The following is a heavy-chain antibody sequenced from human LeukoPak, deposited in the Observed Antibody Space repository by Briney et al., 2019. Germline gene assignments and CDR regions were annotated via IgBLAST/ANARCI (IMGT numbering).Heavy chain of an antibody. CDR1: GFTFSSYS. D-gene: IGHD3-10*01. CDR2: ISSSSSYI. J-gene: IGHJ4*02. CDR3: ARDPKSYYGSGTIRGGFDY. V-gene: IGHV3-21*01. Sequence: GGSLRLSCAVSGFTFSSYSMNWVRQAPGKGLEWVSSISSSSSYIYYADSVKGRFTISRDNAKNSLYLQMNSLRAEDTAVYYCARDPKSYYGSGTIRGGFDYWGQGTLVTVSS.